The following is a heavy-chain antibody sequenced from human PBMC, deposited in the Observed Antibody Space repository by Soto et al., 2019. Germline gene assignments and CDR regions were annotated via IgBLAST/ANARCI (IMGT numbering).Heavy chain of an antibody. CDR2: INAGNGNT. CDR3: ARDGVAVAATLGTPHFDY. J-gene: IGHJ4*02. CDR1: GYTFTRYA. V-gene: IGHV1-3*05. Sequence: QVQLVQSGAEEKKPGASVKVSCKAYGYTFTRYAMHWARQAPGQRLEWMGWINAGNGNTKYSQKFQGRVNITRDTATSTAYMELSSLRTEDTTMYYCARDGVAVAATLGTPHFDYWGQGTLVTVSS. D-gene: IGHD2-15*01.